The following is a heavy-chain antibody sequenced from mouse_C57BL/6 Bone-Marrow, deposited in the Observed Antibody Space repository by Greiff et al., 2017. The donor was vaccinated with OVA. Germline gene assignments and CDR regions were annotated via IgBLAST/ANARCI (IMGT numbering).Heavy chain of an antibody. CDR1: GFTFSSYT. CDR2: ISGGGGNT. D-gene: IGHD1-1*01. J-gene: IGHJ4*01. Sequence: EVMLVESGGGLVKPGGSLKLSCAASGFTFSSYTMSWVRQTPEKRLEWVATISGGGGNTYYPDSVKGRFTISRDKAKNTLYLQMSSLRSEDTALYDCARRTTVPMDYWGQGTSVTVSS. CDR3: ARRTTVPMDY. V-gene: IGHV5-9*01.